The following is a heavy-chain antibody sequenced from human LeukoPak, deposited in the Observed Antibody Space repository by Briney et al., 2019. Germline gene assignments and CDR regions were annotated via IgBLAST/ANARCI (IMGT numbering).Heavy chain of an antibody. V-gene: IGHV1-69*05. CDR3: ASLPNYGDYHFDP. CDR2: IIPIFGTA. J-gene: IGHJ5*02. D-gene: IGHD4-17*01. CDR1: GGTFSSYA. Sequence: GSSVKVSCKASGGTFSSYAISWVRQAPGQGLEWMGRIIPIFGTANYAQKFQGRVTITTDESTSTAYMELRSLRSDDTAVYYCASLPNYGDYHFDPWGQGTLVTVSS.